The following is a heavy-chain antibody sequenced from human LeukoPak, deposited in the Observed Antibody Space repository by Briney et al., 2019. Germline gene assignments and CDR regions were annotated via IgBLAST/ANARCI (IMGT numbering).Heavy chain of an antibody. D-gene: IGHD4-17*01. CDR2: ISYDGSNK. CDR3: ARDPTVTTTAHFDY. CDR1: GFTFSSYA. Sequence: GGSLRLSCAASGFTFSSYAMHWVRQAPGRGLEWVAVISYDGSNKYYADSVKGRFTISRDNSKNTLYLRMNSLRAEDTAVYYCARDPTVTTTAHFDYWGQGTLVTASS. V-gene: IGHV3-30*04. J-gene: IGHJ4*02.